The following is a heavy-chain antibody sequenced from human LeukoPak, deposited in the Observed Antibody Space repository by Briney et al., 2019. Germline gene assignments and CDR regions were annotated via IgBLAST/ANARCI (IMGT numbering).Heavy chain of an antibody. CDR1: GFTFSSYS. V-gene: IGHV3-21*01. J-gene: IGHJ4*02. CDR3: ARDWGVLLGGYFDY. CDR2: ISTSSSYI. Sequence: GESLTLSCAPSGFTFSSYSMNWVRQAPGNGLEWVSSISTSSSYIYTADSEKGRFTISRDNAKNALYLQMNSLRAEDTAVYYCARDWGVLLGGYFDYWGQGTLVSVSS. D-gene: IGHD2-15*01.